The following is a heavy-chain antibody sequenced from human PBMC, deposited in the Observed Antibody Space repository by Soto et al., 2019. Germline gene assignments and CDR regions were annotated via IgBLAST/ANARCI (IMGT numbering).Heavy chain of an antibody. V-gene: IGHV1-18*01. CDR2: ISAHNGNT. D-gene: IGHD1-1*01. Sequence: QVHLVQSGAEVKKPGASVKVSCKGSGYGFTTYGITWVRQAPGQGLEWKAWISAHNGNTNYAQKLQVRVTVTRDTSTSTAYMELRSLRSDDTAVYYCARGRYGDYWGQGALVTVSS. CDR3: ARGRYGDY. J-gene: IGHJ4*02. CDR1: GYGFTTYG.